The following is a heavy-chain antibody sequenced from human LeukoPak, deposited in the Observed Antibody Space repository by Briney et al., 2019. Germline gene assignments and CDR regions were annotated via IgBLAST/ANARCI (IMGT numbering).Heavy chain of an antibody. J-gene: IGHJ5*02. CDR1: GFTFSSYG. CDR3: ARDSPRRFWSGPQNWFDP. V-gene: IGHV3-33*01. CDR2: IWYDGSNK. Sequence: GGSLRLSCAASGFTFSSYGMHWVRQAPGKGLEWVAVIWYDGSNKYYADSVKGRFTISRDNSKNTLYLQMNSLRAEDTAVYYCARDSPRRFWSGPQNWFDPWGQGTLVTVSS. D-gene: IGHD3-3*01.